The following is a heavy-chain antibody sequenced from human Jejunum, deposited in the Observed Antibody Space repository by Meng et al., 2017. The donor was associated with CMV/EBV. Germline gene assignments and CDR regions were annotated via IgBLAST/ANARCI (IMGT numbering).Heavy chain of an antibody. V-gene: IGHV3-74*01. CDR3: VRDGHHWNFDY. J-gene: IGHJ4*02. Sequence: AASGFTLSADWRHWVRQGPGKGLVWVSRLNGDGDYANYADSVQGRFTFYRDNARNTVFLQMDSLRGEDTGIYYCVRDGHHWNFDYWGQGTPVTVSS. CDR1: GFTLSADW. D-gene: IGHD1-1*01. CDR2: LNGDGDYA.